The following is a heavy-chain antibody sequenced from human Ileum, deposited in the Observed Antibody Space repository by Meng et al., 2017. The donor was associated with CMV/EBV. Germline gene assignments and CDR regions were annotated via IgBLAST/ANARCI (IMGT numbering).Heavy chain of an antibody. CDR2: ISGSGGST. CDR1: GFTCSTYA. CDR3: AKDVRLGGNYGWFDP. V-gene: IGHV3-23*01. Sequence: SGFTCSTYAMSWVRQAPGKGLEWVSAISGSGGSTYYADSVKGRFTISRDNSKSTLYLQMNSLRAEDTAVYHCAKDVRLGGNYGWFDPWGQGTLVTVSS. D-gene: IGHD1-26*01. J-gene: IGHJ5*02.